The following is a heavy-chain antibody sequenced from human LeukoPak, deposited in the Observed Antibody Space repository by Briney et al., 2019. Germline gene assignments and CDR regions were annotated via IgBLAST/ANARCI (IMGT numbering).Heavy chain of an antibody. CDR2: INAGNGNT. J-gene: IGHJ3*02. CDR3: ARDRPYYDILIATGAFDI. CDR1: GYTFTSYA. D-gene: IGHD3-9*01. Sequence: ASVKVSCKASGYTFTSYAMHWVRQAPGQRLEWMGWINAGNGNTKYSQKFQGRVTITRDTSASTAYMELSSLRSEDTAVYYCARDRPYYDILIATGAFDIWGQGTMVTVSS. V-gene: IGHV1-3*01.